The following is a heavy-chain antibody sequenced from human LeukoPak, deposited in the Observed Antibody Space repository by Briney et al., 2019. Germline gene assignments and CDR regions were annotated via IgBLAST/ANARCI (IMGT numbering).Heavy chain of an antibody. V-gene: IGHV3-23*01. Sequence: GGSLRLSCAASGFTFSSYAMSWVRQAPGKGLEWVSAISGSGGSTYYADSVKGRFTISRDNSKNTLYLQMNSLRAEDTAVYYCARGDSSGYYSSFDYWGQGTLVTVSS. D-gene: IGHD3-22*01. J-gene: IGHJ4*02. CDR2: ISGSGGST. CDR3: ARGDSSGYYSSFDY. CDR1: GFTFSSYA.